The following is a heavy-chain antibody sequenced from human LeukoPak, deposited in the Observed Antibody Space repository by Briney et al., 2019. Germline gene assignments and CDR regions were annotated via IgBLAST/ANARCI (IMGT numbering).Heavy chain of an antibody. J-gene: IGHJ6*03. Sequence: GGSLRLSCAASGFTFSSYWMHWVRQAPGKGLVWVSRINSDGSSTSYADSVKGRFTISRGNAKNTLYLQMNSLRAEDTAVYYCARGTGYPYYYYYMDVWGKGTTVTVSS. V-gene: IGHV3-74*01. CDR3: ARGTGYPYYYYYMDV. CDR2: INSDGSST. D-gene: IGHD1-1*01. CDR1: GFTFSSYW.